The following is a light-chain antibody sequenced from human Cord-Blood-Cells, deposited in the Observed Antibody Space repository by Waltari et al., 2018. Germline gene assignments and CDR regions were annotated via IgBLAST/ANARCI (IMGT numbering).Light chain of an antibody. CDR2: MNN. J-gene: IGLJ3*02. V-gene: IGLV1-47*01. CDR3: AAWDDSLSGTV. Sequence: QSVLTQPPSASGTPGQRVTISCSGSSSNTGSNYVYWYQQLPGTAPKLLIYMNNQRPSGVPDRFSGSKSGTSASLAISGLRSEDEADYYCAAWDDSLSGTVFGGGTKLTVL. CDR1: SSNTGSNY.